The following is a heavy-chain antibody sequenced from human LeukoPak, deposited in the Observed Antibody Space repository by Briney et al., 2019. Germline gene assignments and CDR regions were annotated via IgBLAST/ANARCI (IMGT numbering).Heavy chain of an antibody. D-gene: IGHD3-22*01. CDR3: ARGGYYYDSSGYSLDY. V-gene: IGHV3-20*04. CDR1: EFTFDDYG. J-gene: IGHJ4*02. CDR2: INWNGGST. Sequence: GSLRLSCAASEFTFDDYGMSWVRQAPGKGLEWVSGINWNGGSTGYADSVKGRFTISRDNAKNSLYLQMNSLRAEDTALYYCARGGYYYDSSGYSLDYWGQGTLVTVSS.